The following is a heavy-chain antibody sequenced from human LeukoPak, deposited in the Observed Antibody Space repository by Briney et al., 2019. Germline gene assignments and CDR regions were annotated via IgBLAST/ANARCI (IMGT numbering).Heavy chain of an antibody. Sequence: GGSLKLSCAASGFTFSSYATSWVRQAPGKGLEWVSAISASGGSTYYADSVKGRFTISRDNSKNTLYLQMNSLRAEDTAVYYCAKDPRPGPFGDSTEADYWGQGTLVTVSS. CDR3: AKDPRPGPFGDSTEADY. D-gene: IGHD3-22*01. CDR1: GFTFSSYA. V-gene: IGHV3-23*01. CDR2: ISASGGST. J-gene: IGHJ4*02.